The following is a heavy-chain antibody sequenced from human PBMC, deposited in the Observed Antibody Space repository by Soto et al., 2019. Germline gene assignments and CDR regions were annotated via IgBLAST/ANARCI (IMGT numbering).Heavy chain of an antibody. CDR3: ARPHTYYYDSSGYLDY. CDR1: GGSFSGYY. V-gene: IGHV4-34*01. J-gene: IGHJ4*02. Sequence: SETLSLTCAVYGGSFSGYYWSWIRQPPGKGLEWIGEINHSGSTNYNPSLKSRVTISVDTSKNQFSLKLSSVTAADTAVYYCARPHTYYYDSSGYLDYWGQGTLVTV. D-gene: IGHD3-22*01. CDR2: INHSGST.